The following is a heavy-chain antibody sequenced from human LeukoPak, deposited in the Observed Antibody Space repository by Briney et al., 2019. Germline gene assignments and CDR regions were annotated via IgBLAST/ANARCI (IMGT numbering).Heavy chain of an antibody. J-gene: IGHJ4*02. Sequence: ASVKVSCKVSGYTLTELSMHWVRQAPGKGLEWMGGFDPEDGETIYAQKFQGRVTITTDESTSTAYMELSSLRSEDTAVYYCARNIGYDSSGYSPFDYWGQGTLVTVSS. CDR3: ARNIGYDSSGYSPFDY. CDR1: GYTLTELS. CDR2: FDPEDGET. D-gene: IGHD3-22*01. V-gene: IGHV1-24*01.